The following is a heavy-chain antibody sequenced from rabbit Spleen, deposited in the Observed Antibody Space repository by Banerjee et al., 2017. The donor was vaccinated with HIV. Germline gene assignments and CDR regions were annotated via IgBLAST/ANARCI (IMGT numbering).Heavy chain of an antibody. CDR2: IDPIFGAT. J-gene: IGHJ4*01. V-gene: IGHV1S47*01. D-gene: IGHD3-1*01. CDR3: ARDLASVVGWNFSL. CDR1: GFDLSSYG. Sequence: QEQLVESGGGLVQPGGSLKLSCKASGFDLSSYGVSWVRQAPGKGLEWIGYIDPIFGATYYATWVNGRFTISSHNAQNTLYLQLTSLTAADTATHFCARDLASVVGWNFSLWGPGTLVTVS.